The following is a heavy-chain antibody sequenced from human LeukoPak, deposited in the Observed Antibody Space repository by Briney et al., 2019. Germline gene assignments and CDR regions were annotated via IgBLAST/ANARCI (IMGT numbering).Heavy chain of an antibody. CDR3: ARVLQGSGGLVDAFDI. CDR1: GFTFSSYA. Sequence: GGSLRLSCAASGFTFSSYAMSWVRQAPGKGLEWVSAISGSGGSTYYADSVKGRFTISRDNSKNTLYLQMNSLRAEDTAVYYCARVLQGSGGLVDAFDIWGQGTMVTVSS. V-gene: IGHV3-23*01. CDR2: ISGSGGST. D-gene: IGHD3-10*01. J-gene: IGHJ3*02.